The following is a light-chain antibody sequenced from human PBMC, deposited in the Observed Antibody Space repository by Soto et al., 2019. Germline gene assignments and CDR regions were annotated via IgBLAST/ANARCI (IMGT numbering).Light chain of an antibody. J-gene: IGLJ3*02. Sequence: QSALTQPASVSGSPGQSITISCIGTTSDVGGYSLVSWYQQHPGKAPKIIIYEGNKRPSGVSNRFSGSKSGNTASLTISGLQAEDEAEYYCSSYASTSTWLFGGGTKLTVL. CDR2: EGN. CDR1: TSDVGGYSL. CDR3: SSYASTSTWL. V-gene: IGLV2-23*01.